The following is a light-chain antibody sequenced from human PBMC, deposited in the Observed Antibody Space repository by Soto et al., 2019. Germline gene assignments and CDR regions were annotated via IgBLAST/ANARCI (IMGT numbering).Light chain of an antibody. V-gene: IGKV1-9*01. J-gene: IGKJ4*01. CDR1: QGISSF. CDR2: AAS. Sequence: IQLTQSPSSLSASVGDRVTITCRASQGISSFLAWYQQKPGMAPKLLIYAASTLESGVPSRFSGSGSGTYFTLTISTLQPEDFATYCCQQINNYPLTFGGGTKVEIK. CDR3: QQINNYPLT.